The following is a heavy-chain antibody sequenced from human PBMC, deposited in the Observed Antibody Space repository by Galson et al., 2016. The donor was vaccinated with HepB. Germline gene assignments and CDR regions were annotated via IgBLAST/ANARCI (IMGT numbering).Heavy chain of an antibody. J-gene: IGHJ4*02. D-gene: IGHD5-18*01. CDR1: GLTFSNYG. CDR3: ARAYVGYSPDIIEY. V-gene: IGHV3-33*01. CDR2: IWYDGSAK. Sequence: SLRLSCAASGLTFSNYGMHWVRQAPGKGLGWVAVIWYDGSAKVYADSVKGRFTISRDNSKNTLYLQMNSLRAEDTAVYFCARAYVGYSPDIIEYWGQGTLVTVSS.